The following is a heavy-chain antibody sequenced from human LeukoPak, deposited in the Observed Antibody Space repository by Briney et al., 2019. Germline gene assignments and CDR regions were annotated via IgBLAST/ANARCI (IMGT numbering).Heavy chain of an antibody. CDR1: GYTFTSHD. V-gene: IGHV1-8*01. J-gene: IGHJ4*02. Sequence: ASVKVSCKASGYTFTSHDINWVRQATGQGLEWMGWMNPNSGNTGYAQKFQGRVTMTRNTSISTAYMELSSLRSEDTAVYYCARGLWPDPVSTPGWGQGTLVTVSS. D-gene: IGHD3-16*01. CDR2: MNPNSGNT. CDR3: ARGLWPDPVSTPG.